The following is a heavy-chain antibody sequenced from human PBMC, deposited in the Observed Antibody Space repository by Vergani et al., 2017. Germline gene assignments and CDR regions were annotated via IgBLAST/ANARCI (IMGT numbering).Heavy chain of an antibody. J-gene: IGHJ3*02. CDR1: GGSISSGDYY. V-gene: IGHV4-30-4*01. CDR2: IYYSGST. CDR3: ARERRDIVANDAFDI. Sequence: QVQLQESGPGLVKPSQTLSLTCTVSGGSISSGDYYWSWIRQPPGKGLEWIGYIYYSGSTYYNPSLKSRLTISLDTSKNRFSLRLNSVTAADTAVYYCARERRDIVANDAFDIWGQGTVVTVSS. D-gene: IGHD5-12*01.